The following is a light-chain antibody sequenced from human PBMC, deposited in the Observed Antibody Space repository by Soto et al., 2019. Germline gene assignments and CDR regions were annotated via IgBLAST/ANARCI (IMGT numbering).Light chain of an antibody. CDR3: MPGTLWLWT. Sequence: DVVMTQSPLALPVTLGQPASISCRSAQSLVHNDGDTYLSWFQQRPGRSPRRLIYKVSKRDSGVPDGFSGSESGTHFILKISGVEAEDFGLYCCMPGTLWLWTFGQGTKVEIK. CDR1: QSLVHNDGDTY. V-gene: IGKV2-30*02. CDR2: KVS. J-gene: IGKJ1*01.